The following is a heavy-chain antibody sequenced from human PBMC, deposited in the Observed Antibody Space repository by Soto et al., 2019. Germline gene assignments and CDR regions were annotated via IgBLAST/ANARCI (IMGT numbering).Heavy chain of an antibody. Sequence: SETLSLTCAVSGGSISSSNWWSWVRQPPGKGLEWIGEIYHSGSTNYNPSLKSRVTISVDKSKNQFSPKLSSVTAADTAVYYCARIGLKDLDYYYGMDVWGQGTTVTVSS. V-gene: IGHV4-4*02. CDR3: ARIGLKDLDYYYGMDV. CDR1: GGSISSSNW. CDR2: IYHSGST. J-gene: IGHJ6*02.